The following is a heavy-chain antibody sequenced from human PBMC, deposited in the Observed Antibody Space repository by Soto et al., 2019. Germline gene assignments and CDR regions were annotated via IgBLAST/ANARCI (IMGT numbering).Heavy chain of an antibody. J-gene: IGHJ4*02. D-gene: IGHD3-3*01. V-gene: IGHV3-23*01. CDR2: ISGSGGST. CDR3: AKDLEAAAGLLYYDFWSGYFDY. Sequence: GGSLRLSCAASGFTFSSYAMSWVRQAPGKGLEWVSAISGSGGSTYYADSVKGRFTISRDNSKNTLYLQMNSLRAEDTAVYYCAKDLEAAAGLLYYDFWSGYFDYWGQGTLVTVSS. CDR1: GFTFSSYA.